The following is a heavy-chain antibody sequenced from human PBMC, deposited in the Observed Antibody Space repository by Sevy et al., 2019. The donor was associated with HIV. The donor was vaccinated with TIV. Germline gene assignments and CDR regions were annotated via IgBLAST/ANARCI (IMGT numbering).Heavy chain of an antibody. D-gene: IGHD6-13*01. Sequence: GGSLRLSCTASGFTFSNFGMHWIRQVPGKGLEWVTFIRYDGSDKYYAASVKGRFTISRDDSKNTLYLQMDSLRAEDTAIYYCAKDLAGPGRRYFDYWGQGTLVTVSS. V-gene: IGHV3-30*02. CDR2: IRYDGSDK. CDR3: AKDLAGPGRRYFDY. CDR1: GFTFSNFG. J-gene: IGHJ4*02.